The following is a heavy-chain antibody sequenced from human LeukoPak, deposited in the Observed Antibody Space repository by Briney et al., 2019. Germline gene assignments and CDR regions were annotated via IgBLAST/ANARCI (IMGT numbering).Heavy chain of an antibody. CDR1: GFTFSTYA. D-gene: IGHD3-10*01. Sequence: GGSLRLSCVASGFTFSTYAMHWVRQAPGKGLEWMAVISYDRIHIYYADSVKGRFTISGDNSKNTLFLEMNSLRTEDTAVYYCARDNPHGSGSDSWGQGTLVTVSS. J-gene: IGHJ4*02. V-gene: IGHV3-30-3*01. CDR2: ISYDRIHI. CDR3: ARDNPHGSGSDS.